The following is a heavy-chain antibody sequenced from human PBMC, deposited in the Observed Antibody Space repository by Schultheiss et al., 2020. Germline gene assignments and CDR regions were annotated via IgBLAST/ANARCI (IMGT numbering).Heavy chain of an antibody. V-gene: IGHV1-69*04. J-gene: IGHJ6*03. D-gene: IGHD3-3*01. Sequence: SVKVSCKASGYTFTSYYMHWVRQAPGQGLDWMGRIIPILGIANYAQKFQGRVTITADKSTSTAYMELSSLRSEDTAVDYCARGPRPIHWSSFYGPYYYMDVWGTGTTVNGYS. CDR1: GYTFTSYY. CDR3: ARGPRPIHWSSFYGPYYYMDV. CDR2: IIPILGIA.